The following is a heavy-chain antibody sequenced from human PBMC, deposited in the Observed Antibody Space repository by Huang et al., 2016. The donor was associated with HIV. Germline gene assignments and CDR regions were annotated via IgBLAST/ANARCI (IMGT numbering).Heavy chain of an antibody. V-gene: IGHV1-69*13. CDR3: ARGVFDGVWSGDLLPHFYYMDV. D-gene: IGHD3-10*01. J-gene: IGHJ6*03. CDR1: GGTFSSYG. CDR2: IVPICRRT. Sequence: QVQLVQSGAEMKKPGSSVKVSCTAPGGTFSSYGISWVRQAPGQGLEWRGGIVPICRRTDYAQKCQGRLTITADESTSTAYMELSSLRSQDSAIYFCARGVFDGVWSGDLLPHFYYMDVWGKGTTVTVSS.